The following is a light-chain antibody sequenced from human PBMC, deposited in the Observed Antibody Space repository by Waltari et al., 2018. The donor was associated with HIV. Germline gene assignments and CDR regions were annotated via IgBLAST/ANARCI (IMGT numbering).Light chain of an antibody. V-gene: IGKV1-39*01. J-gene: IGKJ2*01. CDR1: QSITNY. CDR2: AGS. Sequence: DIQMTQSPSSLSASVGDRVTITCRASQSITNYLNWYQQKPEKAPRLLIFAGSSVQSGVPARFSGSGSRTDFTLTITSLQAEDFATYYCQQSYSTPRTFGQGTKLDIK. CDR3: QQSYSTPRT.